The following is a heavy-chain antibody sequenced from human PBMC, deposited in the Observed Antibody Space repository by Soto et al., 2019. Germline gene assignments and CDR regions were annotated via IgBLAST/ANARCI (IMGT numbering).Heavy chain of an antibody. CDR2: ISSDGSNT. J-gene: IGHJ4*02. V-gene: IGHV3-30*18. CDR3: AKDSVVLRSFDWSLPGPDFDY. Sequence: QVQLVESGGGVVQPGRSLRLSCEASGFTFKNFGMNWVRQAPGKGLEWVAVISSDGSNTYFADSVKGRFAISRDNSKNTLLLQMNSLRAEDTAVYYCAKDSVVLRSFDWSLPGPDFDYWGQGTLVTVSS. D-gene: IGHD3-9*01. CDR1: GFTFKNFG.